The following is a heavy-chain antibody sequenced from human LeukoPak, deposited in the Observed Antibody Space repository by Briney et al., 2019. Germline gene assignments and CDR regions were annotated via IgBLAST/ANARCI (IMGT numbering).Heavy chain of an antibody. V-gene: IGHV1-2*02. CDR3: ARETRGGYSAWFEDY. Sequence: ASVTVSFKASGYTFTGYYMHWVRQAPGQGLEWMGWINPNSGGTNYAQKFQGRVTMTRDTSISTAYMELSRLRSDDTAVYYCARETRGGYSAWFEDYWGQGTLVTVSS. J-gene: IGHJ4*02. D-gene: IGHD5-18*01. CDR1: GYTFTGYY. CDR2: INPNSGGT.